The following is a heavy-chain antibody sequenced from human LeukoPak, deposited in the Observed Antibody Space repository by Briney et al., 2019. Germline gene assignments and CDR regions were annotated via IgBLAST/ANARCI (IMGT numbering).Heavy chain of an antibody. CDR1: GFTFSSYA. Sequence: PGGSLRLSCAASGFTFSSYAMHWVRQAPGKGLEWVAVISYDGSNKYYADSVKGRFTISRDNSKNTLYLQMNSLRAEDTAVYYCASSYSSSSPFDYWGQGTLVTVSS. CDR2: ISYDGSNK. D-gene: IGHD6-6*01. V-gene: IGHV3-30*04. J-gene: IGHJ4*02. CDR3: ASSYSSSSPFDY.